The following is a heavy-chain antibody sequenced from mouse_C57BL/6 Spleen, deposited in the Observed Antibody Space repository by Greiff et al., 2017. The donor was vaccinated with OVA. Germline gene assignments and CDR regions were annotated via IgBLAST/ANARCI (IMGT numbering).Heavy chain of an antibody. CDR2: IYPGSGST. CDR3: ARGGNYYGSNYAMDY. J-gene: IGHJ4*01. D-gene: IGHD1-1*01. V-gene: IGHV1-55*01. Sequence: QVQLQQPGAELVKPGASVKMSCKASGYTFTSYWITWVKQRPGQGLEWIGDIYPGSGSTNYNEKFKSKATLTVDTSSSTAYMQLSSLTSEDSAVYYCARGGNYYGSNYAMDYWGQGTSVTVSS. CDR1: GYTFTSYW.